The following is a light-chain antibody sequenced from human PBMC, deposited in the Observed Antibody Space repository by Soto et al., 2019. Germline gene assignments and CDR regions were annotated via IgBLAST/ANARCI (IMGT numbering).Light chain of an antibody. CDR1: QALLHSNGYKY. V-gene: IGKV2-28*01. CDR2: LGS. J-gene: IGKJ1*01. Sequence: DFVITQSPLSLLVTHSERGSISFRSVQALLHSNGYKYLDWYLQKPGQPPQLLIYLGSNRASGVPDRFSGSGSGTDFTLKISRVEAEDVGVYYCMQALQSPWTFGQGTKVDIK. CDR3: MQALQSPWT.